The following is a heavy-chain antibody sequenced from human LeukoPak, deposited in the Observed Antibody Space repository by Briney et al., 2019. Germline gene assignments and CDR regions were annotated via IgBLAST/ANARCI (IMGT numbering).Heavy chain of an antibody. CDR1: GFTVSSNY. V-gene: IGHV3-53*01. Sequence: GGSLRLSCAASGFTVSSNYMSWVRQAPGRGLEYVSVIYSGGSTYYADSVKGRFTISRDNSKNMLYLQMNSLRAEDTAVYYCATRRGRSSGYYPPSYWGQGALVTVSS. J-gene: IGHJ4*02. CDR2: IYSGGST. CDR3: ATRRGRSSGYYPPSY. D-gene: IGHD3-22*01.